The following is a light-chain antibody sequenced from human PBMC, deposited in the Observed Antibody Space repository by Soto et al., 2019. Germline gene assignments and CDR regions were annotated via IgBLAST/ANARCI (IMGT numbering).Light chain of an antibody. CDR3: ASFRSGTILV. J-gene: IGLJ1*01. Sequence: QSALTQPASVSGSPVQSDTISCTGPRSDIGYSNFISWYQQSPGKAPRLLIYEVNNRPSGVSRRFSGSKAGNTASLTISGLLEDDEADYFCASFRSGTILVFGSGTKVTVL. CDR1: RSDIGYSNF. V-gene: IGLV2-14*01. CDR2: EVN.